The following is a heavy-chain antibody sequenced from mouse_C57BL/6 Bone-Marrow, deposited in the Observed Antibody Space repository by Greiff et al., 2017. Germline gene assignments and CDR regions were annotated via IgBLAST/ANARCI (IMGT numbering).Heavy chain of an antibody. CDR1: GFTFSSYG. CDR2: ISSGGSYN. D-gene: IGHD2-5*01. CDR3: ASPLYSNEQGFAD. J-gene: IGHJ3*01. V-gene: IGHV5-6*01. Sequence: EVQVVESGGDLVKPGGSLKLSCAASGFTFSSYGMSWVCLTPDKRLAWVATISSGGSYNYYPDSVKGRFTISRDNAKNTLYLQMSSLKSEDTAMYYCASPLYSNEQGFADWGQGTLVTVSA.